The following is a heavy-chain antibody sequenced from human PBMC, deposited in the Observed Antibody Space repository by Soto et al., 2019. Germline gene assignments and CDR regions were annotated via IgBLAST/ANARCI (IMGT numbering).Heavy chain of an antibody. Sequence: ASVKVSCKASGYTFTGYYMHWVRQAPGQGLEWMGWINPNSGGTNYAQKFQGRVTMTRDTSISTAYMELSRLRSDDTAVYYCARDRYYSGSYGSWGQGTLATASS. CDR1: GYTFTGYY. V-gene: IGHV1-2*02. CDR2: INPNSGGT. D-gene: IGHD1-26*01. CDR3: ARDRYYSGSYGS. J-gene: IGHJ4*02.